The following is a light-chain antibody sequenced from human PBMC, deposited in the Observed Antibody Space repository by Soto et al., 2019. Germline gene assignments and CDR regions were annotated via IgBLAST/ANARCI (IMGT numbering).Light chain of an antibody. V-gene: IGKV3-20*01. CDR3: QQSYSTPSWT. CDR1: QSVSRNY. Sequence: EIVLTQSPGTLSLSPGERATLSCRASQSVSRNYLTWYQQKPGQAPRLLIFGASSRATGIPDRFSGSGSGTDFTLTISSLQPEDFATYYCQQSYSTPSWTFGQGTKVDIK. J-gene: IGKJ1*01. CDR2: GAS.